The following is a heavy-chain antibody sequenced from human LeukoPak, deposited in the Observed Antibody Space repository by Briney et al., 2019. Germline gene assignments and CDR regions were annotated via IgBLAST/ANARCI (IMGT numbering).Heavy chain of an antibody. Sequence: GGSLRLSCAVSGFTFRSYGMHWVRQAPGKGLEGVSAISGSGGSTYYADSVKGRFTISIDNSKNSLYLQMNSLRAEDTAVYYCARLLGESTIYDLWGAGTQVTVSS. J-gene: IGHJ5*02. CDR3: ARLLGESTIYDL. V-gene: IGHV3-23*01. D-gene: IGHD3-16*01. CDR1: GFTFRSYG. CDR2: ISGSGGST.